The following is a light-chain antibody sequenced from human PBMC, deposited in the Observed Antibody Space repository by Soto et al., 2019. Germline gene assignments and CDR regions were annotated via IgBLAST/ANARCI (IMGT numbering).Light chain of an antibody. V-gene: IGKV4-1*01. Sequence: DIVMTQSPDSLAVSLGERATINCKSSQSVLYSSNNKNYLAWYQLKPGQPPNLLIYWASTRKSGVPDRFSGSGSGTDFTLTISSLQAEDVAVYYCQQYYSTPGLTFGGGTKVDIK. J-gene: IGKJ4*01. CDR2: WAS. CDR3: QQYYSTPGLT. CDR1: QSVLYSSNNKNY.